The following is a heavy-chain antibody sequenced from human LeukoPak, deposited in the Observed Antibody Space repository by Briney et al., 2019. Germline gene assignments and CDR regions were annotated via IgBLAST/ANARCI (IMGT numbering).Heavy chain of an antibody. J-gene: IGHJ5*02. CDR3: ARGKRIVVVPAANRWFDP. Sequence: ASETLSLTCTVSGGSVSSGSYYWSWIRQPPGKGLEWIGYIYYSGSTNYNPSLKSRVTISVDTSKNQFSLKLSSVTAADTAVYYCARGKRIVVVPAANRWFDPWGQGTLVTVSS. D-gene: IGHD2-2*01. CDR2: IYYSGST. CDR1: GGSVSSGSYY. V-gene: IGHV4-61*01.